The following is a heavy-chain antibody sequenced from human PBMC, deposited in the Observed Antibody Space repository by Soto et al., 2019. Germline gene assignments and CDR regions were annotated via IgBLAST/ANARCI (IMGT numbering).Heavy chain of an antibody. V-gene: IGHV3-23*01. D-gene: IGHD3-3*01. CDR3: VQDWTGTRWPCMVV. CDR1: GFTFSSFA. J-gene: IGHJ6*02. Sequence: EVQLLESGGGLVQPGGSLRLSCAASGFTFSSFAMTWVRQAPGEGLEWVSAISSSGETTYYADSVKGRFTISRDISKNMLYLQMTRMRAEATAEYFCVQDWTGTRWPCMVVWGQGTMVTVSS. CDR2: ISSSGETT.